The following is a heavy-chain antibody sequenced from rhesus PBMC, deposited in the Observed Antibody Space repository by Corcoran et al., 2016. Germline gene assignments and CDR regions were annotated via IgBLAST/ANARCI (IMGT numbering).Heavy chain of an antibody. V-gene: IGHV4-173*01. CDR3: ARDRSSLYYFDY. CDR1: GGSISSNS. CDR2: ISGSGGST. D-gene: IGHD6-19*01. J-gene: IGHJ4*01. Sequence: QLQLQESGPGLVKPSETLSLTCAVSGGSISSNSWSWLRQPPGKGLDWIGRISGSGGSTYYNPSLKCRVTMSTDTSKNQFSLKLSSVTAAETAVYYCARDRSSLYYFDYWGQGVLVTVSS.